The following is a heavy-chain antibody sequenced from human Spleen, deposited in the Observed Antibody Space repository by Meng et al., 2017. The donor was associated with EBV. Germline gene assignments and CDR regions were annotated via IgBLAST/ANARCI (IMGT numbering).Heavy chain of an antibody. CDR1: GGSISSSSDF. CDR3: ARNSDWNDFDS. Sequence: HLMLQEAGPGLVKPSETLSRTCTVSGGSISSSSDFWAWLRQPPGKGLEWIGSFYYSMTTYYNPSLKSRITISVDTSKNQLSLKLSSVTAADTAVYFCARNSDWNDFDSWGQGTLVTVSS. J-gene: IGHJ4*02. CDR2: FYYSMTT. V-gene: IGHV4-39*01. D-gene: IGHD1-1*01.